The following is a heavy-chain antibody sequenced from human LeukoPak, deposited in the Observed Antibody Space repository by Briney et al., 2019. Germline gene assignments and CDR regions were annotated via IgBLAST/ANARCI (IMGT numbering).Heavy chain of an antibody. CDR3: ARGSSSDY. Sequence: ASETLSLTCTVSGGPISSYYRSWIRQPPGKGLEWIGYIYYSGSTNYNPSLKSRVTISVDTSKDQFSLKLSSVTAADTAMYYCARGSSSDYWGQRTLVTVSS. J-gene: IGHJ4*02. CDR1: GGPISSYY. CDR2: IYYSGST. V-gene: IGHV4-59*01. D-gene: IGHD6-6*01.